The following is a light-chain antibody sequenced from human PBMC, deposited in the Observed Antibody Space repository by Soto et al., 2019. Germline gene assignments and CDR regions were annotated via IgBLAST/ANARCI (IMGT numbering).Light chain of an antibody. J-gene: IGLJ1*01. CDR1: NIGTKS. CDR3: QVWDSSTDQGV. Sequence: SYELTQSPSVSVAPGKTARITCGGNNIGTKSVHWYQQKPGQAPVLVMFYDDDRPSDIPERFSGSNSGNTATLTIIRVEAGDEADYYCQVWDSSTDQGVFGSGTKVTVL. V-gene: IGLV3-21*04. CDR2: YDD.